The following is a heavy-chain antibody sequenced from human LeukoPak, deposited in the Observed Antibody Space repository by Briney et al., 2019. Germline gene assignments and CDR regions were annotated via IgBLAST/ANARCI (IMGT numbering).Heavy chain of an antibody. CDR2: IYHSGST. D-gene: IGHD3-10*01. CDR3: ARSNYYGSGYYFDY. V-gene: IGHV4-38-2*02. Sequence: SETLSLTCTVSGYSISSGYYWGWIRQPPGKGLEWIGSIYHSGSTYYNPSLKSRVTISVDTSKNQFSLKLSSVTAADTAVYYCARSNYYGSGYYFDYWGQGTLVTVSS. CDR1: GYSISSGYY. J-gene: IGHJ4*02.